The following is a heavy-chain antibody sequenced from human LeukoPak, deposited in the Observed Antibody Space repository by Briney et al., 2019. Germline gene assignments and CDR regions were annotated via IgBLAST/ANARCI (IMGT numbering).Heavy chain of an antibody. J-gene: IGHJ4*02. V-gene: IGHV4-30-4*08. CDR2: FYYSGST. Sequence: SETLSLTCTVSGGSISSDDYYWSWIRQLPGKGLEWIGYFYYSGSTYYNPSLKSRVTISEDTSTNQFSLKVSSVTAADTAVYYCARRYKNAKYYFDYWGQGTLVTVSS. CDR1: GGSISSDDYY. D-gene: IGHD3-16*02. CDR3: ARRYKNAKYYFDY.